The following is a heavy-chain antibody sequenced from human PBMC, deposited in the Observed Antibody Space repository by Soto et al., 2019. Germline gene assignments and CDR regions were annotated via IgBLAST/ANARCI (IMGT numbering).Heavy chain of an antibody. V-gene: IGHV1-8*01. Sequence: ASVKVSCKASGYTFTSYDINWVRQATGQGLEWMGWMNPNSGNTGYAQKFQGRVTMTRNTSISTAYMELSSLRSEDTAVYYCARGAQENYYYGMDVWGQGTTVTVSS. CDR1: GYTFTSYD. CDR3: ARGAQENYYYGMDV. CDR2: MNPNSGNT. J-gene: IGHJ6*02.